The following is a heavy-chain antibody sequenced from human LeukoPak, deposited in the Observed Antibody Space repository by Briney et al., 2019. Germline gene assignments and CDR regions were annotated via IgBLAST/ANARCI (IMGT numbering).Heavy chain of an antibody. CDR1: GYTFTSYG. Sequence: ASVKVSCKASGYTFTSYGISWVRQAPGQGLEWMGVINPSGGSTSYAQKFQGRVTMTRDTSTSTVYMELSSLRSEDTAVYYCARVGTNFDYWGQGTLVTVSS. V-gene: IGHV1-46*01. CDR3: ARVGTNFDY. J-gene: IGHJ4*02. CDR2: INPSGGST.